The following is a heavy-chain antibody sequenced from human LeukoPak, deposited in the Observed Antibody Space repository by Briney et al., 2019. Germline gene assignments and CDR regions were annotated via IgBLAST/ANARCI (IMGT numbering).Heavy chain of an antibody. V-gene: IGHV3-30*03. CDR3: ARVTWREYEIWFGEYRDALDI. J-gene: IGHJ3*02. CDR2: ISYDGSSK. CDR1: GFSFSSYG. D-gene: IGHD3-10*01. Sequence: PGGSLRLSCAASGFSFSSYGMHWVRQAPGKGLEWVAVISYDGSSKHYADSVKGRFTISRDNAKNSLYLQMNSLRAEDTAVYYCARVTWREYEIWFGEYRDALDIWGQGTMVTVSS.